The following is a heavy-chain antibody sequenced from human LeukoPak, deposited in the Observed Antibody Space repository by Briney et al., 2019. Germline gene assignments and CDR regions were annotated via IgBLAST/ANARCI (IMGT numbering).Heavy chain of an antibody. Sequence: GGSLRLSCAASGFTFSSYSMNWVRQAPGKGLDWVASISSSGRYIYYTDSVKGRFTVSRDNAKNSLYLQMNSLRAEDTAVYYCARGENYDFWSGYYFDYWGQGTLVTVSS. CDR2: ISSSGRYI. CDR3: ARGENYDFWSGYYFDY. D-gene: IGHD3-3*01. V-gene: IGHV3-21*01. J-gene: IGHJ4*02. CDR1: GFTFSSYS.